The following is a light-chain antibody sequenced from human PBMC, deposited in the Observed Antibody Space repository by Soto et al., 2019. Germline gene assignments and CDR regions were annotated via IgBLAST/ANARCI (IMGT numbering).Light chain of an antibody. V-gene: IGKV1-5*03. Sequence: DIQMTQSPSTLSASVGDRVTITCRASQSISSWLAWYQQKPGKAPKLLIYKASSLESGVPSRFSGSGSGTDFTLTISSLEPEDFATYYCQQYNSSPWTFGQGTKVEIK. J-gene: IGKJ1*01. CDR1: QSISSW. CDR2: KAS. CDR3: QQYNSSPWT.